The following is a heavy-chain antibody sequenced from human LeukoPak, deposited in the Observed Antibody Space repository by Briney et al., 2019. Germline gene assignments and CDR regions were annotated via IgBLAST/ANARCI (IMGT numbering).Heavy chain of an antibody. CDR3: ARENLTSGSLG. Sequence: PSETLSLTCTVAGGSISSGSYYWSWIRQPAGKGLEWIGRIYASGSTNYNPSLKSRVTISVDTSKNQFSLKLSSVTAADTAVYYCARENLTSGSLGWGQGTLVTVSS. V-gene: IGHV4-61*02. CDR2: IYASGST. D-gene: IGHD1-26*01. CDR1: GGSISSGSYY. J-gene: IGHJ4*02.